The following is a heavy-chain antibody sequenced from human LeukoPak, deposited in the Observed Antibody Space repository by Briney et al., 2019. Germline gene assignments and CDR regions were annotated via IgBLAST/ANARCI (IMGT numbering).Heavy chain of an antibody. CDR1: GGSISSYY. J-gene: IGHJ3*02. CDR2: IYYSGST. Sequence: SETLSLTCTVSGGSISSYYWSWIRQPPGKGLEWIGYIYYSGSTNYNPSLKSRVTISVDTSKNQFSLKLSSVTAADTAVYYCARGANYGDYRFEAFDIWGQGTMVTVSS. CDR3: ARGANYGDYRFEAFDI. D-gene: IGHD4-17*01. V-gene: IGHV4-59*08.